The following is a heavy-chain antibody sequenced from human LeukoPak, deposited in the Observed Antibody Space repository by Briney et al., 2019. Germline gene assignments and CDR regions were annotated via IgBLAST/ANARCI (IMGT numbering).Heavy chain of an antibody. J-gene: IGHJ4*02. CDR2: ISRTGGIT. CDR3: AKRSTVLTHFDY. Sequence: GGSLRLSCAASGFTFGSYAMTWVRQAPGKGLEWVSSISRTGGITHYADSVKGRFTISRDNSKSTLLLQMNSLGDEDTAVYYCAKRSTVLTHFDYWGPGTLVTVSS. CDR1: GFTFGSYA. D-gene: IGHD4-23*01. V-gene: IGHV3-23*01.